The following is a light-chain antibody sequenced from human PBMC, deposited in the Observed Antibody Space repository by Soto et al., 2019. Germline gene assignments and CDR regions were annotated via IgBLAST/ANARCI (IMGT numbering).Light chain of an antibody. V-gene: IGLV2-8*01. J-gene: IGLJ1*01. CDR1: SSDVGGYIY. Sequence: QSTLAQPPSASGSPGQSVTISCTGTSSDVGGYIYVSWYQHHPGKAPKLMIYEASKRPSGVPDRFSGSKSGNTASLTVSGLQAEDEADYYCSSYAGSNTYVFGPGTKLTVL. CDR3: SSYAGSNTYV. CDR2: EAS.